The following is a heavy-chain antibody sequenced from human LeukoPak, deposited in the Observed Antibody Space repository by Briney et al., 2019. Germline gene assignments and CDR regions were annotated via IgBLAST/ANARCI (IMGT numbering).Heavy chain of an antibody. CDR1: GGSISGSY. CDR3: ARGIESYGDYGY. CDR2: MYNSGST. V-gene: IGHV4-59*01. J-gene: IGHJ4*02. D-gene: IGHD4-17*01. Sequence: SETLSLTCTVSGGSISGSYWSLIRQPPRKRLELIAYMYNSGSTNYKPSLKRRVTISIDTSKTQFSLKLSSLTAADTAIYYCARGIESYGDYGYWGQGILVTVSS.